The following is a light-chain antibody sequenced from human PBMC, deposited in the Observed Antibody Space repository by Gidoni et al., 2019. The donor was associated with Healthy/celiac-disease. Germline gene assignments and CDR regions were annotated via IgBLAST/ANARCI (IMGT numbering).Light chain of an antibody. CDR2: VAS. CDR3: QQYGSSPQT. Sequence: EIVLTQSPGTLYFSPGERATRPCRALQSVSSSYLAWYQQKPGQAPRLLIYVASSRATGIPDRFSGSGSGTDFTLTISRLEPEDFAVYYCQQYGSSPQTFGQGTKLEIK. CDR1: QSVSSSY. J-gene: IGKJ2*01. V-gene: IGKV3-20*01.